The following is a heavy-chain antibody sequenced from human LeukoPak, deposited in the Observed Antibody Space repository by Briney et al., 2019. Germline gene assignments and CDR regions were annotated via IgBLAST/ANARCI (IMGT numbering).Heavy chain of an antibody. CDR1: DGSINTFY. CDR2: IYYSGST. D-gene: IGHD1-26*01. J-gene: IGHJ3*02. Sequence: SETLSLTCTVSDGSINTFYWSWIRQPPGKGLEWIGYIYYSGSTNYNPSLKSRVTISVDTSKNQFSLKLSSVTAADTAVYYCARGGSYLSAFDIWGQGTMVTVSS. V-gene: IGHV4-59*01. CDR3: ARGGSYLSAFDI.